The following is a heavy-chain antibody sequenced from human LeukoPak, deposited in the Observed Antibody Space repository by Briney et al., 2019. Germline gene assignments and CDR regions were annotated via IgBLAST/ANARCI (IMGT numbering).Heavy chain of an antibody. CDR2: ISGYSGNT. V-gene: IGHV1-18*01. CDR1: GYTFTSYG. J-gene: IGHJ5*02. Sequence: ASVKVSCKASGYTFTSYGISWVRQAPGQGLEWMRWISGYSGNTNYAQKLQGRVTMTTDTSTSPAYMELRSLRSDDTAVYYCAREGPGWQWHGNWFDPWGQGTLVTVSS. CDR3: AREGPGWQWHGNWFDP. D-gene: IGHD6-19*01.